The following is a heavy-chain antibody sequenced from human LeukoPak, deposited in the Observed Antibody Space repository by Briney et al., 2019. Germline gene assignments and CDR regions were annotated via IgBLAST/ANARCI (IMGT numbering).Heavy chain of an antibody. CDR1: GFTFSSYA. CDR2: ISGSGGST. CDR3: AKSVGFSYGYNY. J-gene: IGHJ4*02. V-gene: IGHV3-23*01. D-gene: IGHD5-18*01. Sequence: GGSLRLSCAASGFTFSSYAMSWVHQAPGKGLEWVSAISGSGGSTYYADSVKGRFTISRDNSKNTLYLQMNSLRAEDTAVYYCAKSVGFSYGYNYWGQGTLVTVSS.